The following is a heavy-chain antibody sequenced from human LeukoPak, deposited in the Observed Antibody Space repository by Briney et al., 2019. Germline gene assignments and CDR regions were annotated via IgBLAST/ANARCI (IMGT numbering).Heavy chain of an antibody. CDR3: ARWEQNRGYCSGGRYFDYYSGMDV. CDR2: IIPIFGTA. CDR1: GGTFSSYA. V-gene: IGHV1-69*13. D-gene: IGHD2-15*01. Sequence: ASVTVSCTASGGTFSSYAISWVRQAPGQGLEWMGGIIPIFGTANYAQKFQGRVTITADESTSTAYMELSSLRSEDTAVYYCARWEQNRGYCSGGRYFDYYSGMDVWGEGTTVTVSS. J-gene: IGHJ6*01.